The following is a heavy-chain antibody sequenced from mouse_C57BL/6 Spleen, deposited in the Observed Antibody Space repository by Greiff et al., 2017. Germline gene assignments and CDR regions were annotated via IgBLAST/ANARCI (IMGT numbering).Heavy chain of an antibody. Sequence: QVQLKQPGAELVKPGASVKLSCKASGYTFTSYWMHWVKQRPGRGLEWIGRIDPNSGGTKYNEKFKSKATLTVDKPSSTASMQLSSLTSEDSAVYYCARHCSGGAAWFAFRGQRSLVTVSA. CDR1: GYTFTSYW. D-gene: IGHD3-1*01. CDR2: IDPNSGGT. J-gene: IGHJ3*01. V-gene: IGHV1-72*01. CDR3: ARHCSGGAAWFAF.